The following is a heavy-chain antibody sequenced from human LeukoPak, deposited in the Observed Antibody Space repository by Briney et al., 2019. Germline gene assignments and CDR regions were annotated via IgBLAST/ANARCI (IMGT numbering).Heavy chain of an antibody. Sequence: PGESLKISCKGSGYSFTSYWIGWVRQMPGKGLEWMGIIYPGDSDTRYSPSFQGQVTISADKSISTAYLQWSSLKASDTAMYYCARGWVGYCSGGSCSSSWFDPWGQGTLVTVSS. CDR3: ARGWVGYCSGGSCSSSWFDP. CDR2: IYPGDSDT. J-gene: IGHJ5*02. D-gene: IGHD2-15*01. CDR1: GYSFTSYW. V-gene: IGHV5-51*01.